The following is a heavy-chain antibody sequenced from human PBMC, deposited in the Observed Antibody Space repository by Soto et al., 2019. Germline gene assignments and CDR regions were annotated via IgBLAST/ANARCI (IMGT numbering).Heavy chain of an antibody. CDR2: IYYSGST. CDR1: GGSISSYY. J-gene: IGHJ5*02. V-gene: IGHV4-59*01. Sequence: QVQLQESGPGLVKPSETLSLTCTVSGGSISSYYWSWIRQPPGKGLEWIGYIYYSGSTNYNPSLKSRVTISVDTSKNQFSLKLSPVTAADTAVYYCARGTKTTVTTFWFDPWGQGTLVTVSS. D-gene: IGHD4-4*01. CDR3: ARGTKTTVTTFWFDP.